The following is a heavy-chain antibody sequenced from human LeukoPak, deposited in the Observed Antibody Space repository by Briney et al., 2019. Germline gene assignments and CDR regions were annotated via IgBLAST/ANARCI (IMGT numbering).Heavy chain of an antibody. V-gene: IGHV3-7*01. CDR2: IKQDGSEK. Sequence: SGGSLRLSCAASGFTFSSYWMSWVRQTPGKGLEWVANIKQDGSEKYYVDSVKGRFTISRDNSKNTLYLQMNSLRAEDTAVYYCARGSGPIQLISAFDIWGQGTMVTVSS. J-gene: IGHJ3*02. D-gene: IGHD5-18*01. CDR3: ARGSGPIQLISAFDI. CDR1: GFTFSSYW.